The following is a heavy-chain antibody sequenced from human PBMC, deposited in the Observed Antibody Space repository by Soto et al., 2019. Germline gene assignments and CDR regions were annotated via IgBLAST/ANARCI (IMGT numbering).Heavy chain of an antibody. CDR2: INPNSGGT. J-gene: IGHJ4*02. Sequence: QVQLVQSGAEVKKPGASVKVSCKASGYTFTGYYMHWVRQAPGQGLEWMGWINPNSGGTNYAQKFQGRVTMTRDTSISTAYMELSRLRSDDTAVYYCARVTYYDFWSGYYEYWGQGTLVTVSS. CDR3: ARVTYYDFWSGYYEY. CDR1: GYTFTGYY. D-gene: IGHD3-3*01. V-gene: IGHV1-2*02.